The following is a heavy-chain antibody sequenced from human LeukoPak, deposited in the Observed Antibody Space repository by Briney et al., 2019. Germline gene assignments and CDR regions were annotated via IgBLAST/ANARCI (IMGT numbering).Heavy chain of an antibody. CDR2: ISYDGSNK. V-gene: IGHV3-30*18. CDR3: ANPYHYDSSH. Sequence: PGGSLRLSCAASGFSFSSYGMHWVRQAPGKGLEWVAVISYDGSNKYYADSVKGRFTISRDNSKNTLYLQMNSLRAEDTAVYYCANPYHYDSSHWGQGTLVTVSS. J-gene: IGHJ4*02. CDR1: GFSFSSYG. D-gene: IGHD3-22*01.